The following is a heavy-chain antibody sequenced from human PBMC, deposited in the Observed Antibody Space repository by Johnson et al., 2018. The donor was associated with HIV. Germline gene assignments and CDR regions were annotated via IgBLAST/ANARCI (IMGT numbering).Heavy chain of an antibody. Sequence: VQLVESGGGLVKPGGSLRLSCAASGFTFRIYWMHWVRQAPGKGLVWVSRVNSDGSSTSYVDSVRGRFTISRDNAKNTLYLQMNSLRAEDTAVYFCARRRDGYPGPGAFDIWGQGTMVTVSS. J-gene: IGHJ3*02. CDR3: ARRRDGYPGPGAFDI. D-gene: IGHD5-24*01. CDR1: GFTFRIYW. CDR2: VNSDGSST. V-gene: IGHV3-74*02.